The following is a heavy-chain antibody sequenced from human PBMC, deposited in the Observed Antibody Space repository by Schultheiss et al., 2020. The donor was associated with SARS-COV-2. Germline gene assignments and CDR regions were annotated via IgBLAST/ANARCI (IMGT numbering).Heavy chain of an antibody. CDR1: GGSVSSGSYY. V-gene: IGHV4-61*01. CDR2: IYYSGST. J-gene: IGHJ4*02. D-gene: IGHD4-11*01. Sequence: SETLSLTCTVSGGSVSSGSYYWSWIRQPPGKGLEWIGYIYYSGSTNYNPSLKSRVTISVDTSKNQFSLKLSSVTAADTAVYYCARTGLQIDYWGQGTLVTVSS. CDR3: ARTGLQIDY.